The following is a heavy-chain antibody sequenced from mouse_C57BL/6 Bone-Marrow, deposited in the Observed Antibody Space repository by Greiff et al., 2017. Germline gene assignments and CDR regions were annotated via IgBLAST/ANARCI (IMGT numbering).Heavy chain of an antibody. CDR3: ASPGFAWFAY. CDR1: GFTFSSYG. CDR2: ISSGGSYT. Sequence: EVKLMESGGDLVKPGGSLKLSCAASGFTFSSYGMSWVRQTPDKRLEWVATISSGGSYTYYPDSVKGRFTISRDNAKNTLYLQMSSRKSEDTAMYYCASPGFAWFAYWGQGTLVTVSA. J-gene: IGHJ3*01. V-gene: IGHV5-6*01.